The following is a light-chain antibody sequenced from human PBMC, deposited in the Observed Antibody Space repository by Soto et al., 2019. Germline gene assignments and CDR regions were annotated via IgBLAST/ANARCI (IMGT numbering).Light chain of an antibody. CDR3: QQSYRTPIT. V-gene: IGKV1-39*01. CDR2: AAY. Sequence: DIQPTQSPSPLSASVGDRVAITCLASQSISTYLNWYQQKPGKEPKVLIYAAYNLQSGVPTRFSGSGSGTEFTLNISSLQPEDGATYFCQQSYRTPITFGQGTRLRL. CDR1: QSISTY. J-gene: IGKJ5*01.